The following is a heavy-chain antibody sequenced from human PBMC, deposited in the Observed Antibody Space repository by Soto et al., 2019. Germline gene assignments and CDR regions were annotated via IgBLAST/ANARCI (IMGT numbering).Heavy chain of an antibody. Sequence: QVQLVESGGGVVQPGRSLRLSCAASGFTFSSYGMHWVRQAPGKGLEWVAVISYDGSNKYYADSVKGRFTISRDNSKNTLYLQMNSLRAEDTAVYYCAKDNSDKAMYYWGQGTLVTVSS. J-gene: IGHJ4*02. V-gene: IGHV3-30*18. CDR1: GFTFSSYG. D-gene: IGHD5-18*01. CDR2: ISYDGSNK. CDR3: AKDNSDKAMYY.